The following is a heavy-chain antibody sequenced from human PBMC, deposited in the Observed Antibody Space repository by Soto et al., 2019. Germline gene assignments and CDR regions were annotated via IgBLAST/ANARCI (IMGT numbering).Heavy chain of an antibody. J-gene: IGHJ4*02. CDR2: MNPNSGNT. D-gene: IGHD2-15*01. V-gene: IGHV1-8*01. CDR3: ARPQYCSGGSCYGLYDY. CDR1: GYTFTSYD. Sequence: QVQLVQSGAEVKKPGASVKVSCKASGYTFTSYDINWVRQATGQGLEWMGWMNPNSGNTGYAQKFQGRVTMPRNTSISTAYMELSSLRSEDTAVYYCARPQYCSGGSCYGLYDYWGQGTLVTVSS.